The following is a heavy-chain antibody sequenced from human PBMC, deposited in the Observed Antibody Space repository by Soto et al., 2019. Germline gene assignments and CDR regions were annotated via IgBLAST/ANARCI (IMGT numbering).Heavy chain of an antibody. CDR3: ARAAIHDYSNYYFDY. CDR1: GGSISSGGYY. Sequence: PSETLSLTCTVSGGSISSGGYYWSWIRQHPGKGLEWIGYIYYSGSTYYNPSLKSRVTISVDTSKNQFSLKLSSVTAADTAVYYCARAAIHDYSNYYFDYWGQGTLVTVS. D-gene: IGHD4-4*01. J-gene: IGHJ4*02. CDR2: IYYSGST. V-gene: IGHV4-31*03.